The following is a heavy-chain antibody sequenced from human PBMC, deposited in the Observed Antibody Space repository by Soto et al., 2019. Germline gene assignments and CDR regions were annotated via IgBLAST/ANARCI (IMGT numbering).Heavy chain of an antibody. Sequence: SETLSLTCAVSGGSISSGGYSWSWIRQPPGKGLEWIGYIYHSGSTYYNPSLKSRVTISVDRSKNQFSLKLSSVTAADTAVYYCARGREFVAAAPDYWGQGTLVTVSS. CDR3: ARGREFVAAAPDY. J-gene: IGHJ4*02. CDR1: GGSISSGGYS. V-gene: IGHV4-30-2*01. CDR2: IYHSGST. D-gene: IGHD6-25*01.